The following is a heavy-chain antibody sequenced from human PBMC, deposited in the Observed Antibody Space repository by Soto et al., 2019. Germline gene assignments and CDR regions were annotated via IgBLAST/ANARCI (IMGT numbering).Heavy chain of an antibody. J-gene: IGHJ3*02. Sequence: GGSLRLSCAASGFTFSSYGMHWVRQAPGKGLEWVAVIWYDGSNKYYADSVKGRFTISRDNSKNTLYLQMNSLRAEDTAVYYCASRLYGSGSYSYAFDIWGQGTMVTVSS. CDR1: GFTFSSYG. D-gene: IGHD3-10*01. CDR2: IWYDGSNK. V-gene: IGHV3-33*01. CDR3: ASRLYGSGSYSYAFDI.